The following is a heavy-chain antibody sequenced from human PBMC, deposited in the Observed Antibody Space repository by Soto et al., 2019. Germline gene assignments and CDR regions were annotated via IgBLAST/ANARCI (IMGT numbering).Heavy chain of an antibody. Sequence: QVQLQESGPGLVKPSGTLSLTCAVSGDSVTSNVWWSWVRHPPGKGLEWIGEAYHNGLTDYNPSLKSRVTMSVDTSKNEFSLKLTSLTAADTAIYYCARDAAVPGESDRFDFWGQGTLVTVSS. D-gene: IGHD6-19*01. CDR3: ARDAAVPGESDRFDF. CDR1: GDSVTSNVW. V-gene: IGHV4-4*02. J-gene: IGHJ4*02. CDR2: AYHNGLT.